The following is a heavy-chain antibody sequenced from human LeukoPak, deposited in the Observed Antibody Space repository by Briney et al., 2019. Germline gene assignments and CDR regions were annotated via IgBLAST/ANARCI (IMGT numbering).Heavy chain of an antibody. Sequence: GASVKASCKVSGYTSTDYYIHWVRQAPGQGLEWLGWINPNSGGTNYAQKLQGRVTMTRDTSIRTVYMEVSRLTSDDTAVYYCATMGATTFDHWGQGTLVTVSS. CDR1: GYTSTDYY. J-gene: IGHJ4*02. D-gene: IGHD1-26*01. V-gene: IGHV1-2*02. CDR2: INPNSGGT. CDR3: ATMGATTFDH.